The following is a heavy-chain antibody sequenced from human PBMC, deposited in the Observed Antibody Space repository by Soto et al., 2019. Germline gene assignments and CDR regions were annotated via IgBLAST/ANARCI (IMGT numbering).Heavy chain of an antibody. CDR2: IFSSGST. J-gene: IGHJ4*02. D-gene: IGHD1-26*01. V-gene: IGHV4-59*01. Sequence: SETLSLTCTVSGDSINTYTWTWIRQPPGKGLEWIGYIFSSGSTNYSPSLQSRLTMPVDTSKNLFSLKLNSVTAADTAVYYCARGDQELDYWGQGTLVTVSS. CDR3: ARGDQELDY. CDR1: GDSINTYT.